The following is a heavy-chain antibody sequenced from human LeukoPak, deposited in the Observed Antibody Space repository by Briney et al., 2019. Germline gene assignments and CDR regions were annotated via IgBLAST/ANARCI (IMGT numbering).Heavy chain of an antibody. CDR2: IYNTADYT. V-gene: IGHV3-23*01. D-gene: IGHD1-26*01. CDR1: GFTFSSYA. Sequence: GGSLRLSCAASGFTFSSYAMSWVRQAPGKGLEWVSGIYNTADYTFYTDSVKGRFPISRDNAKNSLYLQRNSLRADDTAVYYCVNHSPPRYSGSPPAYWGQGTLVTVSS. J-gene: IGHJ4*02. CDR3: VNHSPPRYSGSPPAY.